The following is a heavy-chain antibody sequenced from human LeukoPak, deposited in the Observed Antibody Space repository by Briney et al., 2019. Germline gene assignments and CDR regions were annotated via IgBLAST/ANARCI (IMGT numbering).Heavy chain of an antibody. CDR3: AWIIAATADDAFDI. D-gene: IGHD6-13*01. J-gene: IGHJ3*02. CDR1: GYTFTSYA. V-gene: IGHV1-3*01. Sequence: ASVKVSCKASGYTFTSYAMHWVRQAPGQRLEWMGWINAGNGNTKYSQKFQGRVTLTRDTSASTAYMELSSLRSEDTAEYYCAWIIAATADDAFDIWGQGTMVTVSS. CDR2: INAGNGNT.